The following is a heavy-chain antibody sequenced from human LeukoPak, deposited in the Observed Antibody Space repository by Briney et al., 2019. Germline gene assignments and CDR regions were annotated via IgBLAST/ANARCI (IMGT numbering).Heavy chain of an antibody. J-gene: IGHJ5*02. CDR2: TYYRSKWYN. Sequence: SQTLSLTCAISGDSVPSNSAAWNWIRQSPSRGLEWLGRTYYRSKWYNDYAVSVKSRITINPDTSKNQFSLQPNSVTPEDTAVYYCAMESQWLVPGWFDPWGQGTLVTVSS. D-gene: IGHD6-19*01. CDR1: GDSVPSNSAA. CDR3: AMESQWLVPGWFDP. V-gene: IGHV6-1*01.